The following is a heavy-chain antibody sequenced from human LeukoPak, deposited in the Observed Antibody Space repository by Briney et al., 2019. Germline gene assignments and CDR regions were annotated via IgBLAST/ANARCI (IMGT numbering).Heavy chain of an antibody. CDR3: ARGPNSNWSGLDF. D-gene: IGHD6-6*01. J-gene: IGHJ4*02. Sequence: PGGSLRLSCSASGFTFSLYAMHWVRQAPGKGLEYVSAINSDGSYIYYADSVKGRFTISRDNSKNILYLQMSSLRTEDTAVYYCARGPNSNWSGLDFWGQGTLLTVSS. CDR2: INSDGSYI. CDR1: GFTFSLYA. V-gene: IGHV3-64D*08.